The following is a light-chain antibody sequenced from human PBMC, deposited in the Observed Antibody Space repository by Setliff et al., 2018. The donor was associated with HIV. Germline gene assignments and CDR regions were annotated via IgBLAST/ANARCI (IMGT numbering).Light chain of an antibody. CDR3: AAWDDTLNGSYV. V-gene: IGLV1-44*01. Sequence: QSVLTQPPSASGTPGPRVTISCSGSSSNIGSNTVNWYQQLPGTAPKLLIYSNNQRPSGVPDRFSGSKSGTSASLAISGLQSEDEADYYCAAWDDTLNGSYVFGTGTKVTV. J-gene: IGLJ1*01. CDR1: SSNIGSNT. CDR2: SNN.